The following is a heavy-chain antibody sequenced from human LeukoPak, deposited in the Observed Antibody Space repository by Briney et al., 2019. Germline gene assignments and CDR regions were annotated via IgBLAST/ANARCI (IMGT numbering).Heavy chain of an antibody. CDR3: ARVTDERITMVRGVVFDY. CDR1: GGSISSYY. D-gene: IGHD3-10*01. Sequence: SETLSLTCTVPGGSISSYYSSWIRQPPGKGLEWIGYIYYSGSTNYNPSLKSRVTISVDTSKNQFSLKLSSVTAADTAVYYCARVTDERITMVRGVVFDYWGQGTLVTVSS. CDR2: IYYSGST. V-gene: IGHV4-59*01. J-gene: IGHJ4*02.